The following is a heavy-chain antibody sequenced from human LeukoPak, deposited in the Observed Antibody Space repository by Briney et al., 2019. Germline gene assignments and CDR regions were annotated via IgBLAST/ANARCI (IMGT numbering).Heavy chain of an antibody. J-gene: IGHJ4*02. V-gene: IGHV3-53*01. CDR3: ARTTIFGVGFDY. D-gene: IGHD3-3*01. CDR1: GFTVSSNY. CDR2: TYSGGST. Sequence: GGSLRPSCAASGFTVSSNYMSWVRQAPGKGLEWVSVTYSGGSTYYADSVKGRFTISRDNSKNTLYLQMNSLRVEDTAVYYCARTTIFGVGFDYWGQGTLVTVSS.